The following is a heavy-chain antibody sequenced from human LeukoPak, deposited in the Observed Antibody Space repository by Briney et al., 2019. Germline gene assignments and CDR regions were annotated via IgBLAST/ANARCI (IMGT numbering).Heavy chain of an antibody. D-gene: IGHD3-16*01. J-gene: IGHJ4*02. V-gene: IGHV1-8*01. CDR1: GYTFTSYD. CDR2: VILNSGNT. CDR3: ARVGRRIRQVY. Sequence: ASLKLSCKASGYTFTSYDINWVRQATGQGLEWMGWVILNSGNTGYAQKSQARVTMTRNTSISTAYMELSSLRSEDTAVYYCARVGRRIRQVYWGQGTPVTVSS.